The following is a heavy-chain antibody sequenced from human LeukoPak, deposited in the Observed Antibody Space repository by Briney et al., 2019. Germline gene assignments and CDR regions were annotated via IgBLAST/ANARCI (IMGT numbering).Heavy chain of an antibody. V-gene: IGHV3-23*01. CDR3: AKDPARGDGYFDY. CDR1: GFTFSSYA. CDR2: ISGSGGST. D-gene: IGHD2-2*01. Sequence: TGGSLRLSCAASGFTFSSYAMSWVRQAPGKGLEWVSAISGSGGSTYYADSVKGRFTISRDNSKNTLYLQMNSLRAEDTAVYYCAKDPARGDGYFDYWGQGTLVTVSS. J-gene: IGHJ4*02.